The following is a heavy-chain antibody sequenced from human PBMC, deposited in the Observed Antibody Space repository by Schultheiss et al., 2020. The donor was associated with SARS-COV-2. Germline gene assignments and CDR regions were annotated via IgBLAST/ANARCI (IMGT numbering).Heavy chain of an antibody. CDR3: ARVGGDYDILTGYYTSAWFDP. CDR2: IYYSGST. V-gene: IGHV4-61*08. CDR1: GGSISSGGYY. Sequence: SETLSLTCTVSGGSISSGGYYWSWIRQHPGKGLEWIGYIYYSGSTNYNPSLKSRVTISVDTSKNQFSLKLSSVTAADTAVYYCARVGGDYDILTGYYTSAWFDPWGQGTLVTVSS. D-gene: IGHD3-9*01. J-gene: IGHJ5*02.